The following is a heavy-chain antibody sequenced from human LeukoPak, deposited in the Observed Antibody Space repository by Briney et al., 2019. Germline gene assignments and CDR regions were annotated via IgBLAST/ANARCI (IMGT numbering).Heavy chain of an antibody. CDR2: INHSGST. CDR1: GGSFSGYY. V-gene: IGHV4-34*01. D-gene: IGHD3-16*02. Sequence: PSETLSLTCAVYGGSFSGYYWSWIRQPPGKGLEWIGEINHSGSTNYNPSLKSRVTISVDTSKNQFSLKLSSVTAADTAVYCCARGRYYDYVWGSYRPSFFDYWGQGTLVTVSS. CDR3: ARGRYYDYVWGSYRPSFFDY. J-gene: IGHJ4*02.